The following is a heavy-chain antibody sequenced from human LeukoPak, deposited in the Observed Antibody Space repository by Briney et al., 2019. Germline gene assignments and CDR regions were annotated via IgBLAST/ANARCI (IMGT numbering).Heavy chain of an antibody. CDR1: GFTFSSYG. D-gene: IGHD7-27*01. J-gene: IGHJ3*02. CDR2: ISGSGGTT. V-gene: IGHV3-23*01. Sequence: GGSLRLSCAASGFTFSSYGMSWVRQAPGKGLEWVSAISGSGGTTYYADSVKGRFTISRDNSRSMVWLQMNSLTAEDTAMYYCGRDLNWGAFDIRGLGTLVTVSS. CDR3: GRDLNWGAFDI.